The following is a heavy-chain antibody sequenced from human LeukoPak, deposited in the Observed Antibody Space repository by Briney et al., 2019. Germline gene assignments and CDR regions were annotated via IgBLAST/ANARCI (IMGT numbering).Heavy chain of an antibody. J-gene: IGHJ4*02. CDR2: IYSDGSP. D-gene: IGHD3-10*02. Sequence: PGGSLRLSCAASGFSVSTDHMSWVRQAPGKGLEWVSVIYSDGSPYYADTVKGRFTISRDNAKNSLYLQMNSLRAEDTAVYYCAREDYARGGFDYWGQGTLVTVSS. CDR3: AREDYARGGFDY. V-gene: IGHV3-53*01. CDR1: GFSVSTDH.